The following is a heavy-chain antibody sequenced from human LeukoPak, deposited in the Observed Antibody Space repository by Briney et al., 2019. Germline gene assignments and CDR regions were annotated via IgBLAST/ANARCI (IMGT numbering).Heavy chain of an antibody. Sequence: GGSLRLSCTASEFTFSSYWMSWVRQAPGKGLEWVANIKQDGSEKDYVDSVKGRFTISRDNAKNSLYLQMNSLRAEDTAVYYCASPSIVGAHDAFDIWGQGTMVTVSS. CDR1: EFTFSSYW. D-gene: IGHD1-26*01. J-gene: IGHJ3*02. CDR2: IKQDGSEK. V-gene: IGHV3-7*03. CDR3: ASPSIVGAHDAFDI.